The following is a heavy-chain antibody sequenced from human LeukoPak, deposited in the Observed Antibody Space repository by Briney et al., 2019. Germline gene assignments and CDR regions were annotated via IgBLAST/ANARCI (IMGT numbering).Heavy chain of an antibody. CDR2: ISGSGGST. J-gene: IGHJ6*03. CDR3: AKDLLQDYDFWSGYYTGMDV. Sequence: GGSLRLSCAASGSTFSSYAMSWVRQAPGKGLEWVSAISGSGGSTYYADSVKGRFTISRDNSKNTLYLQINSLRAEDTAVYYCAKDLLQDYDFWSGYYTGMDVWGKGTTVTISS. D-gene: IGHD3-3*01. V-gene: IGHV3-23*01. CDR1: GSTFSSYA.